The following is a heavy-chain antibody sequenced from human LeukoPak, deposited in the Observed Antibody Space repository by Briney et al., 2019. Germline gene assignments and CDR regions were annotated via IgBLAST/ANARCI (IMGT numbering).Heavy chain of an antibody. CDR3: VRAAGGSGSYYNV. Sequence: SETLSLTCTVSGGSISSYYWSWIRQPPGKGLEWIGYIYYSGSTNYNPSLKSRVTISVDTSKNQFSLKLSSVTAADTAVYYCVRAAGGSGSYYNVWGKGTLVTVSS. CDR1: GGSISSYY. J-gene: IGHJ4*02. V-gene: IGHV4-59*01. CDR2: IYYSGST. D-gene: IGHD3-10*01.